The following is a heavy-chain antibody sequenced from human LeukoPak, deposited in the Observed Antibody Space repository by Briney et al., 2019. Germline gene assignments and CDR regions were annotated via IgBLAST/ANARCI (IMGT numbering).Heavy chain of an antibody. CDR3: ARGSGFDYYYYYMDV. D-gene: IGHD3-3*01. CDR2: INHSGST. V-gene: IGHV4-34*01. Sequence: PSETLSLTCAVYGGSFSGYYWSWIRQPPGKGLEWIGEINHSGSTNYNPSLKSRVTISVDRSKNQFSLKLSSVTAADTAVYYCARGSGFDYYYYYMDVWGKGTTVTVSS. CDR1: GGSFSGYY. J-gene: IGHJ6*03.